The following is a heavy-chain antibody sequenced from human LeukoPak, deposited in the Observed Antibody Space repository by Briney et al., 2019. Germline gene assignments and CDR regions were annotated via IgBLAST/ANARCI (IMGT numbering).Heavy chain of an antibody. V-gene: IGHV3-33*01. CDR3: ASARPTSSWTAFDI. CDR2: IWYDGSHK. CDR1: GFTFSSYG. J-gene: IGHJ3*02. D-gene: IGHD6-13*01. Sequence: GGSLRLSCAASGFTFSSYGMHWVRQAPGKGLEWVALIWYDGSHKYFADSVKGRFTISRDNSKNTLYLQMNSLRAEDTAVYYCASARPTSSWTAFDIWGQGTMVTVSS.